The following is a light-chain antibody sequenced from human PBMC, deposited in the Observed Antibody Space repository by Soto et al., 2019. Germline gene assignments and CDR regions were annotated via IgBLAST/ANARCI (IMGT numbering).Light chain of an antibody. CDR1: SSDVGGYNY. CDR3: CSYAGDYTFV. J-gene: IGLJ1*01. CDR2: DVK. V-gene: IGLV2-11*01. Sequence: QSVLTQPRSVSGSPGQSVTISCTGTSSDVGGYNYVTSYQQYPGKAPKVMIYDVKTRPSGVPDRFSGSKSGNTASLTISGLQAEDEADYYCCSYAGDYTFVFGPGTKLTVL.